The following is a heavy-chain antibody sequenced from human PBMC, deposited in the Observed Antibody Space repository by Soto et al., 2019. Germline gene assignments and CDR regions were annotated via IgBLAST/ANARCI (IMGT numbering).Heavy chain of an antibody. D-gene: IGHD2-15*01. CDR2: INHSGST. J-gene: IGHJ4*02. CDR1: GGSFSGYY. CDR3: ARSSDGCNPLDY. Sequence: QVQLQQWGAGLLKPSETLSLTCAVYGGSFSGYYCSWIRQPPGKGLEWIGEINHSGSTNYNPSLKSRVTISVDTSKIHFSLKLSSVTAADTAVYYCARSSDGCNPLDYWGQGTLVTVSS. V-gene: IGHV4-34*01.